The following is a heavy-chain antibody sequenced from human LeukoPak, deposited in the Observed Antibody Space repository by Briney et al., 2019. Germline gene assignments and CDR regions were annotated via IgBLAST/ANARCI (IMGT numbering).Heavy chain of an antibody. J-gene: IGHJ4*02. CDR2: ISGSGGST. V-gene: IGHV3-23*01. CDR3: AKGYGSYFLGAFDY. CDR1: GFTFSSYA. D-gene: IGHD1-26*01. Sequence: GGSLRLSCAASGFTFSSYAMSWVRQAPGKGLEWVSAISGSGGSTYYADSVKGRFTISRDNSKNTLYLQMNSLRAEDPAVYYCAKGYGSYFLGAFDYWGQGTLVTVSS.